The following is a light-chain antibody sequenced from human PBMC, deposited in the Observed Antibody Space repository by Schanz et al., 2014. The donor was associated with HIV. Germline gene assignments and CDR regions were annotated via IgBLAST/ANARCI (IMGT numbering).Light chain of an antibody. V-gene: IGKV3-11*01. CDR1: QRSNY. CDR3: QQYYSSPFT. J-gene: IGKJ2*01. Sequence: VLTQSPATLSLSPGDRATLSCRASQRSNYIAWYQQKRGQPPRLLIFDASNRASGIPARFSGSGSGTDFTLTISSLQAEDVATYYCQQYYSSPFTFGQGTKLEIK. CDR2: DAS.